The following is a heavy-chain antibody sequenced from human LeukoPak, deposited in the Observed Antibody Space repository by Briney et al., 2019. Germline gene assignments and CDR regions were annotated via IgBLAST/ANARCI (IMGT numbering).Heavy chain of an antibody. V-gene: IGHV3-7*01. D-gene: IGHD5-24*01. CDR1: GFSFSGSW. J-gene: IGHJ4*02. CDR2: INPDGSQK. CDR3: AAWTDRGYNF. Sequence: PGGSLRLSCAASGFSFSGSWMNWVRQAPGKGLEWVANINPDGSQKRFVDSVMGRFTMSRDNAKNSLYLQMNSLRSEETAVFYCAAWTDRGYNFWGQGTLVTVSS.